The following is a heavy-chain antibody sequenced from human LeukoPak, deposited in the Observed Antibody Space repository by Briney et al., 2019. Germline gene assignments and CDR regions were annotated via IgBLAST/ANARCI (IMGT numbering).Heavy chain of an antibody. CDR1: GDSISSSSYY. J-gene: IGHJ4*02. CDR2: ISYSGGS. V-gene: IGHV4-39*01. CDR3: ARRRSSGYYSSNQPFDY. Sequence: SETLSLTCTVSGDSISSSSYYWGWIRQPPGKGLEWIGSISYSGGSYYTPSLRSRVTISVDTSKNQFSLKLSSVTAADTAVYYCARRRSSGYYSSNQPFDYWGQGTLVTVSS. D-gene: IGHD3-22*01.